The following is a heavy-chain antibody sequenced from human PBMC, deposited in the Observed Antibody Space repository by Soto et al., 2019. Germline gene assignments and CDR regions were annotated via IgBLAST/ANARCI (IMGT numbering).Heavy chain of an antibody. Sequence: QVQLVESGGGVVQPGRSLRLSCAASGFTFSSYGMHWVRQAPGKGLEWVAVIWYDGSNKYYADSVKGRFTISRDNSKNTLYLQMNSLRPAYTSVYYCAKEDDSTPPSYYYYGMAVWGQGPTVPVSS. J-gene: IGHJ6*02. CDR1: GFTFSSYG. CDR3: AKEDDSTPPSYYYYGMAV. D-gene: IGHD4-4*01. V-gene: IGHV3-33*06. CDR2: IWYDGSNK.